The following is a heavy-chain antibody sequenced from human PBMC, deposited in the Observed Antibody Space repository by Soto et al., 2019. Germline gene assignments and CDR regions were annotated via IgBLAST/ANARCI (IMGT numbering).Heavy chain of an antibody. Sequence: GGSLRLSCAASGFTFSSYWMSWVRQAPGKGLEWVANIKQDGSEKYYVDSVKGRFTISRDNAKNSLYLQINSLRAEDTAVYYCAREGSTMVRGVIIKPPDWFDPWGQGTLVTVSS. D-gene: IGHD3-10*01. CDR2: IKQDGSEK. J-gene: IGHJ5*02. CDR3: AREGSTMVRGVIIKPPDWFDP. V-gene: IGHV3-7*01. CDR1: GFTFSSYW.